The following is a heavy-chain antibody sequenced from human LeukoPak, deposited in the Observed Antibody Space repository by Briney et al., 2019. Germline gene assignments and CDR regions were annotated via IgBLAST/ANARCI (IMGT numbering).Heavy chain of an antibody. CDR2: IKQDGSEK. Sequence: PGGSLRLSCAASGFTFSSYWMSWVRQAPGKGLEWVANIKQDGSEKYYVDSVKGRFTISRDNAKNSLYLQMNSLRAEDTAVYYCARNKKGDRYTYGHDSWGQGTLVTVSS. V-gene: IGHV3-7*01. CDR1: GFTFSSYW. D-gene: IGHD5-18*01. CDR3: ARNKKGDRYTYGHDS. J-gene: IGHJ4*02.